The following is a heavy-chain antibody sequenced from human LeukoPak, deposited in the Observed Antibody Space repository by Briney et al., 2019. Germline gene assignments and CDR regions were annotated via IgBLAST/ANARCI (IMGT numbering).Heavy chain of an antibody. CDR2: IYYRGNT. Sequence: SETLSLTCTVSGGSISSYYWSWIRQPPGKGLEWIGYIYYRGNTNYNPSLKSRVTMSVDTSKKQFSLNLSSVTAADTAVYYCARLYSSTWYDWFDPWGQGTLVTVSS. V-gene: IGHV4-59*12. CDR3: ARLYSSTWYDWFDP. J-gene: IGHJ5*02. CDR1: GGSISSYY. D-gene: IGHD6-13*01.